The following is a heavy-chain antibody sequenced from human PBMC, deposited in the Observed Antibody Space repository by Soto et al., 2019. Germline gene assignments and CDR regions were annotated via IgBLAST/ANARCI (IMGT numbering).Heavy chain of an antibody. J-gene: IGHJ6*02. CDR2: IRGNNGDT. CDR3: AKVLYYDILTGYQTYYYYYGMGV. CDR1: GFTFSFCA. D-gene: IGHD3-9*01. V-gene: IGHV3-23*01. Sequence: HPGGSLRLSCAASGFTFSFCAMSWVRQAPGKGLEWVSSIRGNNGDTYYADSVKGRFTISRDNSKNTLYLQMNSLRVEDTAVYYSAKVLYYDILTGYQTYYYYYGMGVWGQGTTVTVSS.